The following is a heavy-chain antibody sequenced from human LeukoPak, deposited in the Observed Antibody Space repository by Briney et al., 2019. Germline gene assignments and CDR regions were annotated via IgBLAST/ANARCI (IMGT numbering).Heavy chain of an antibody. CDR3: ARDPVHYYDTSGYWSY. D-gene: IGHD3-22*01. V-gene: IGHV1-69*13. J-gene: IGHJ4*02. Sequence: SVKVSCKTSGGTFSSYAISWVRQAPGQGLEWMGGIIPIFGSTYYAQKFQGRVTVTADESTSTAYMELSSLRSEDTAVYYCARDPVHYYDTSGYWSYWGQGTLVTVSS. CDR1: GGTFSSYA. CDR2: IIPIFGST.